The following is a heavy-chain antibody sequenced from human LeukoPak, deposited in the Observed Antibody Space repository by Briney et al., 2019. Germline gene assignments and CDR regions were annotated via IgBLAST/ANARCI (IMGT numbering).Heavy chain of an antibody. CDR1: GFTFSSYA. CDR3: AKEVTPMVRGVNLFDY. V-gene: IGHV3-23*01. Sequence: PGGSLRLSCAASGFTFSSYAMRWVRQAPGKGLEWVSAISGSGGSTYYADSVKGRFTISRDNSKNTLYLQMNSLRAEDTAVYYCAKEVTPMVRGVNLFDYWGQGTLVTVSS. J-gene: IGHJ4*02. CDR2: ISGSGGST. D-gene: IGHD3-10*01.